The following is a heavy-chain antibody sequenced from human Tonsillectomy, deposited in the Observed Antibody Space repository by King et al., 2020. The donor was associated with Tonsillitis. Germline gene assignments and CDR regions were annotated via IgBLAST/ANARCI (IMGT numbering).Heavy chain of an antibody. D-gene: IGHD3-10*01. CDR2: ISSSGGST. CDR1: GFTFSSYA. J-gene: IGHJ3*02. CDR3: AKRGAEGRGAFDI. V-gene: IGHV3-23*04. Sequence: VQLVESGGGLVQPGGSLRLSCAASGFTFSSYAMSWVRQAPGKGLEWVSAISSSGGSTYYADSVKGRFTISRDNYKNTLYLQMNSLRAEDTAVYYCAKRGAEGRGAFDIWGQGTMVTVSS.